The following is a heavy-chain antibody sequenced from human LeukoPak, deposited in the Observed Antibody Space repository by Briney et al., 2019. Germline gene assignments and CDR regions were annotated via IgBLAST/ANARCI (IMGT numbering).Heavy chain of an antibody. Sequence: GGSLRLSCAASGFTFSSYWMNWVRQAPGKGLEWVATIKQDGSDKYYLDSVKGRFTISRDNAKNSVYLQMNGLRAEDTAVYYYARGLGRDYSDSGSTAIDYWGQGTLVTVSS. CDR2: IKQDGSDK. V-gene: IGHV3-7*01. CDR3: ARGLGRDYSDSGSTAIDY. D-gene: IGHD3-10*01. J-gene: IGHJ4*02. CDR1: GFTFSSYW.